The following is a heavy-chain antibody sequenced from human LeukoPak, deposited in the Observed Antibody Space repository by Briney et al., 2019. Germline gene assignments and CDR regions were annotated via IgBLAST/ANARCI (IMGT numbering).Heavy chain of an antibody. CDR2: IYYSGST. J-gene: IGHJ4*02. CDR1: GVTISSGDYY. Sequence: SQTLSLTCTVSGVTISSGDYYWSWIRQPPGKGLEWIGYIYYSGSTYYNPSLKSRVTISVDTSKNQFSLKLSSVTAADTAVYYCARGERWLHSPFDYWGQGTLVTVSS. V-gene: IGHV4-30-4*08. CDR3: ARGERWLHSPFDY. D-gene: IGHD5-24*01.